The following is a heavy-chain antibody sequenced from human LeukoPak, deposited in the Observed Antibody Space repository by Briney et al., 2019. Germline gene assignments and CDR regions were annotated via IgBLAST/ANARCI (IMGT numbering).Heavy chain of an antibody. CDR3: AGGHYYDSSGYRV. Sequence: SETLSLTCAVYGGSFSGYYWSWIRQPPGKGLEWIGEINHSGSTNYNQSLKSRVTISVDTSKNQFSLKLSSVTAADTAVYYCAGGHYYDSSGYRVWGQGTLVTVSS. J-gene: IGHJ4*02. D-gene: IGHD3-22*01. CDR2: INHSGST. CDR1: GGSFSGYY. V-gene: IGHV4-34*01.